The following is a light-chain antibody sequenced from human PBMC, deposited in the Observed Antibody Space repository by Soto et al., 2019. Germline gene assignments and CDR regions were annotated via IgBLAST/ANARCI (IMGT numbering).Light chain of an antibody. V-gene: IGKV1-39*01. CDR1: QSVARY. J-gene: IGKJ1*01. CDR2: AAS. Sequence: DIPMTQSPSSLSASVGDRVTITCRASQSVARYLNWYQQKRGRAPKLLIYAASKLQSGVPSRFSGSGSGTDFTLTIISLQPEDFATYFCQQSYNTPWTFGQGTKVEIK. CDR3: QQSYNTPWT.